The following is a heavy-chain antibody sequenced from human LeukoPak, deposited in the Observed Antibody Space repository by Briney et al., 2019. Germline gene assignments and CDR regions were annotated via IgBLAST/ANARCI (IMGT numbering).Heavy chain of an antibody. CDR2: ISYDGSNK. Sequence: GGSLRLSCAASGFTFSSYAMHWVRQAPGKGLEWVAVISYDGSNKYYADSVKGRFTISRDNSKNTLYLQMNSLRAGDTAVYYCARGKRYSGSRGAFDIWGQGTMVSVSS. CDR1: GFTFSSYA. D-gene: IGHD1-26*01. J-gene: IGHJ3*02. CDR3: ARGKRYSGSRGAFDI. V-gene: IGHV3-30-3*01.